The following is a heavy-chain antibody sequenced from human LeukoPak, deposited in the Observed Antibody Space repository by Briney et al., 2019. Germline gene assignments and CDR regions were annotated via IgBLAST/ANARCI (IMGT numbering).Heavy chain of an antibody. D-gene: IGHD6-19*01. CDR1: GGSVSSGTYF. J-gene: IGHJ4*02. CDR3: TRGSGWLTDH. CDR2: IDYNGRT. V-gene: IGHV4-61*01. Sequence: SETLSLTCTVSGGSVSSGTYFLNWIRQPPGKGLEWIGYIDYNGRTNYNPSLKSRVTISVGTSKNQIPLKLTSVTATDSAVYYCTRGSGWLTDHWGQGTLVTVSS.